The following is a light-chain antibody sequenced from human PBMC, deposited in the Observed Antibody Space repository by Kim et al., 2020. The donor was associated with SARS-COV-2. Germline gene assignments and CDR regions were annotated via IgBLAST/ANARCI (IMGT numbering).Light chain of an antibody. V-gene: IGLV2-11*01. CDR3: CSYAGSSV. J-gene: IGLJ2*01. Sequence: SPGQSVTISCTGTGSDVGGYNYVSWYQQHPGKAPKLMIYDVSKRPSGVPDRFSGSKSGNTASLTISGLQAEDEADYYCCSYAGSSVFGGGTQLTVL. CDR2: DVS. CDR1: GSDVGGYNY.